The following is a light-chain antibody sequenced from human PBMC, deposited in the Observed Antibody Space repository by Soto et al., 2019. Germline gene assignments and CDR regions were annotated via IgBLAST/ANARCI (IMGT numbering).Light chain of an antibody. V-gene: IGLV2-8*01. J-gene: IGLJ2*01. Sequence: QAVVTQPTSASGSPGQSVTISCTGTSSDVGGFNYVSWYQQHPGKAPKLMIYEVSKRPSGVPDRFSGSKSGNTASLTVSGLQAEDEADYYCSSYAGSNAVVFGGGTKLTVL. CDR2: EVS. CDR3: SSYAGSNAVV. CDR1: SSDVGGFNY.